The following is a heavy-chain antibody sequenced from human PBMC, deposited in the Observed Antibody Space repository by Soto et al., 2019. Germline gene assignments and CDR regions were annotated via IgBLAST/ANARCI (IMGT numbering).Heavy chain of an antibody. Sequence: PGGSLRLSCAASGFSFSNRWMHWVRQVPGKGLVWVSHINSDGSTTTYADSVKGRFTISRDNAKNTVYLQMNSLRAEDTAVYYCARDDSHALDVWGQGTTVTVSS. J-gene: IGHJ6*02. CDR1: GFSFSNRW. D-gene: IGHD2-21*01. CDR2: INSDGSTT. V-gene: IGHV3-74*03. CDR3: ARDDSHALDV.